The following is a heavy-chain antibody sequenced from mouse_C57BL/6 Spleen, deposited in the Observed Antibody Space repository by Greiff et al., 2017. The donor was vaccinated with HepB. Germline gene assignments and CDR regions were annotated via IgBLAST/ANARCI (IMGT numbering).Heavy chain of an antibody. CDR2: ISDGGSYT. CDR3: ARDQGYYDGYAMDY. V-gene: IGHV5-4*01. Sequence: EVQLQESGGGLVKPGGSLKLSCAASGFTFSSYAMSWVRQTPEKRLEWVATISDGGSYTYYPDNVKGRFTISRDNAKNNLYLQMSHLKSEDTAMYYCARDQGYYDGYAMDYWGQGTSVT. CDR1: GFTFSSYA. J-gene: IGHJ4*01. D-gene: IGHD2-3*01.